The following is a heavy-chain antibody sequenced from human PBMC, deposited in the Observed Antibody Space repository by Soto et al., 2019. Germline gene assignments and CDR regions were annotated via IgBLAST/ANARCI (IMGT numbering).Heavy chain of an antibody. CDR2: ISYDGSNK. D-gene: IGHD5-12*01. CDR3: AKRGGGYDFFYY. CDR1: GFTFSSYG. J-gene: IGHJ4*02. Sequence: QVQLVESGGGVVQPGRCLRLSCAASGFTFSSYGMHWVRQAPGKGLEWVAVISYDGSNKYYADSVKGRFTISRDKSKNTLYLQMNSLRAEDTAVYYCAKRGGGYDFFYYWGQGTLVTVSS. V-gene: IGHV3-30*18.